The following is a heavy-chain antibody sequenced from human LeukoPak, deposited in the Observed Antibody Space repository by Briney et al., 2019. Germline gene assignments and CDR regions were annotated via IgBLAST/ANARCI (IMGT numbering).Heavy chain of an antibody. J-gene: IGHJ5*01. D-gene: IGHD3-22*01. CDR1: GYTFTAYY. CDR3: ARDANYYDSSGFYYAEWFDS. Sequence: ASVKASCKASGYTFTAYYIHWVRQAPGQGPEWMGWINPNRGDTNYAQKFQGRVTMTRDTSISTAYMELSRLRSDDTAVYYCARDANYYDSSGFYYAEWFDSWGQGTLVTVSS. V-gene: IGHV1-2*02. CDR2: INPNRGDT.